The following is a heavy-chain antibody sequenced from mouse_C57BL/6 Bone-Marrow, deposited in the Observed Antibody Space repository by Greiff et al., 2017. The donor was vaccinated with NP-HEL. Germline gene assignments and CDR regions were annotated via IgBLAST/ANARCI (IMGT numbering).Heavy chain of an antibody. J-gene: IGHJ3*01. CDR1: GYAFSSSW. Sequence: VQVVESGPELVKPGASVKISCKASGYAFSSSWMNWVKQRPGKGLEWIGRIYPGDGDTNYNGKFKGKATLTADKSSSTAYMQLSSLTSEDSAVYFCARAGPLFAYWGQGTLVTVSA. D-gene: IGHD3-2*02. V-gene: IGHV1-82*01. CDR2: IYPGDGDT. CDR3: ARAGPLFAY.